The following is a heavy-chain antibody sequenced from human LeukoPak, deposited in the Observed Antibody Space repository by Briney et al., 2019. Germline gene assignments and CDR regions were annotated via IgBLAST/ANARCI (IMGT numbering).Heavy chain of an antibody. CDR1: GFTFSSYE. Sequence: GGSLRLSCAASGFTFSSYEMTWVRQAPGKGLEWVSYISSSGSTIYYADSVKGRFTISRDNAKNSLYLQMNSLRAEDTAVYYCARDPSYYDSSGYFYYYGMDVWGQGTTVTVSS. CDR3: ARDPSYYDSSGYFYYYGMDV. D-gene: IGHD3-22*01. V-gene: IGHV3-48*03. J-gene: IGHJ6*02. CDR2: ISSSGSTI.